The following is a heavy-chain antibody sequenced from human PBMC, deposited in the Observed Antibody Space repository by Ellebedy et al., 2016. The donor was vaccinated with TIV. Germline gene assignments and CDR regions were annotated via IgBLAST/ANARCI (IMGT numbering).Heavy chain of an antibody. J-gene: IGHJ6*02. Sequence: SETLSLXXTVSAGSISSYYWSWIRQPPWKGLEWIGEINHSGSTNYNPSLKSRVTISVDTSKNQFSLKLRSVTAADTAVYYCARGRIWTGHYYYYGMDVWGQGTTVTVSS. CDR1: AGSISSYY. D-gene: IGHD3/OR15-3a*01. CDR3: ARGRIWTGHYYYYGMDV. CDR2: INHSGST. V-gene: IGHV4-34*01.